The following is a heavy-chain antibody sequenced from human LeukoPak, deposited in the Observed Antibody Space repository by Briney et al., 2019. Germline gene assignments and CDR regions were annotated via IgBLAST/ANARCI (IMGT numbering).Heavy chain of an antibody. Sequence: SVKVSCKASGGTFSSYAISWVRQAPGQGLEWMGGIIPIFGTANYAQKFQGRVTITADESTSTAHMELSSLRSEDTAVYYCARGSTVAPYNWFDPWGQGTLVTVSS. J-gene: IGHJ5*02. D-gene: IGHD4-23*01. V-gene: IGHV1-69*13. CDR3: ARGSTVAPYNWFDP. CDR2: IIPIFGTA. CDR1: GGTFSSYA.